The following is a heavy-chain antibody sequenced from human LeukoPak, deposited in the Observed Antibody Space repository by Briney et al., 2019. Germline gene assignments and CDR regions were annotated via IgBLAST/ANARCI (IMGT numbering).Heavy chain of an antibody. CDR1: GFTSSSYE. Sequence: PGGSLRLSCAASGFTSSSYEVNWVRQAPGKGLEWVSYISSSGSTIYYADSVKGRFTISRDNAKNSLYLQMNSLRAEDTAVYYCARGILTGYRTYYFDYWGQGTLVTVSS. D-gene: IGHD3-9*01. J-gene: IGHJ4*02. CDR3: ARGILTGYRTYYFDY. CDR2: ISSSGSTI. V-gene: IGHV3-48*03.